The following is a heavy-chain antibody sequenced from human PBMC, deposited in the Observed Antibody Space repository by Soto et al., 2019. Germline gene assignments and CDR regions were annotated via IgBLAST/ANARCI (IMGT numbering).Heavy chain of an antibody. V-gene: IGHV5-10-1*01. CDR1: GYSFTSYR. J-gene: IGHJ3*02. Sequence: GESLKISCKGSGYSFTSYRISWVRQMPGKGLEWMGRIDPSDSYTNYSPSFQGHVTISADKSISTAYLQWSSLKASDTAMYYCATRDYYDSSGLDAFDIWGQGTMVTVSS. CDR3: ATRDYYDSSGLDAFDI. D-gene: IGHD3-22*01. CDR2: IDPSDSYT.